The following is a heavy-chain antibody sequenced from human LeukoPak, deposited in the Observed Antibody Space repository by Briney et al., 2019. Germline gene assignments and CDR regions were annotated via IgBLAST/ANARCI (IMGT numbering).Heavy chain of an antibody. CDR3: ASGNDSSGYYLGALDY. D-gene: IGHD3-22*01. CDR2: ISSDGTTT. CDR1: GFTFSTYW. V-gene: IGHV3-74*01. J-gene: IGHJ4*02. Sequence: GGSLRLSCAASGFTFSTYWMHWVRHAPGKGLVWVSRISSDGTTTTYADSVKGRFTISRDNAKNTLYLQMNSLRAEDTAVYYCASGNDSSGYYLGALDYWGQGTLVTVSA.